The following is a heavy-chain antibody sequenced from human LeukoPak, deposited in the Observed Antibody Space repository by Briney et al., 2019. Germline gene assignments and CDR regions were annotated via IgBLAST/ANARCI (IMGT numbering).Heavy chain of an antibody. J-gene: IGHJ6*03. CDR2: INSDGSST. D-gene: IGHD4-23*01. CDR3: AREITCPGGTDCSCMDV. Sequence: PGGSLRLSCAASGITMRSYWMHWVRQAPGKGLVWVSRINSDGSSTAYADSVKGRFTISRDNAKNTLYLHTNSLRVEDTAVYYCAREITCPGGTDCSCMDVWGKGTTVTVSS. V-gene: IGHV3-74*03. CDR1: GITMRSYW.